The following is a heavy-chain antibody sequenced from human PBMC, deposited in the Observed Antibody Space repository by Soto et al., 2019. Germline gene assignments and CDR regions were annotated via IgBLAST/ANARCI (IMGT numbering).Heavy chain of an antibody. V-gene: IGHV1-69*13. CDR3: ARIRCTGGSCYSYYYGMDV. D-gene: IGHD2-15*01. CDR2: IIPIFGTA. Sequence: SLKVSCKASGGTFSSYAVSWVRQAPGQGLEWMGGIIPIFGTANYAQKFQGRVTITADESTSTAYMELSSLRSEDTAVYYCARIRCTGGSCYSYYYGMDVWGQGTTVTVSS. CDR1: GGTFSSYA. J-gene: IGHJ6*02.